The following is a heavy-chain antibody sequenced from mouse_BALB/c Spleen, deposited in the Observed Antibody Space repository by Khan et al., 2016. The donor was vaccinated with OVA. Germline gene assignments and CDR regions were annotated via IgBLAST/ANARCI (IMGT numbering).Heavy chain of an antibody. CDR2: INYSGNT. D-gene: IGHD2-4*01. V-gene: IGHV3-2*02. CDR3: ARKDYYDYDPFPY. CDR1: GYSITSEYA. J-gene: IGHJ3*01. Sequence: VQLKQSGPGLVKPSQSLSLTCPVTGYSITSEYAWNWIRQFPGNKLEWMGYINYSGNTSFNPSLKSRTSITRDTSKNQFFLQLNSVTTEDTATYYCARKDYYDYDPFPYWGQGTLVTVSA.